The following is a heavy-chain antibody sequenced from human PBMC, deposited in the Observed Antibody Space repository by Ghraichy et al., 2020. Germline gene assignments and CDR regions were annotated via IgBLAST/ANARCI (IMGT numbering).Heavy chain of an antibody. J-gene: IGHJ6*03. D-gene: IGHD3-10*01. V-gene: IGHV4-59*08. CDR2: IYYSGST. CDR1: GGSISSYY. Sequence: SETLSLTCTVSGGSISSYYWSWIRQPPGKGLEWIGYIYYSGSTNYNPSLKSRVTISVDTSKNQFSLKLSSVTAADTAVYYCARLAYGSGSYYNYYYYYYMDVWGKGTTVTVSS. CDR3: ARLAYGSGSYYNYYYYYYMDV.